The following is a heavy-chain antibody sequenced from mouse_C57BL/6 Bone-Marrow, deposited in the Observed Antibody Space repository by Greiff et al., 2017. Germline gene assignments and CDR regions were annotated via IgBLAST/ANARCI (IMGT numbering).Heavy chain of an antibody. D-gene: IGHD1-1*01. V-gene: IGHV1-64*01. Sequence: VQLQQPGAELVKPGASVKLSCKASGYTFTSYWMHWVKQRPGQGLEWIGMIHPNSGSTNYNEKFKSKATLTVDKSSSTSYMHLSSLASEDSAVYYCSSEAFYYYPFAYWGQGTLVTVSA. CDR2: IHPNSGST. CDR1: GYTFTSYW. J-gene: IGHJ3*01. CDR3: SSEAFYYYPFAY.